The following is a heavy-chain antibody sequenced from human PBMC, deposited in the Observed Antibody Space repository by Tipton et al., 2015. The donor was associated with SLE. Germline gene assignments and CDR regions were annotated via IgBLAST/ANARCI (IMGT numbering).Heavy chain of an antibody. CDR2: INYSGAT. CDR1: GGTISTYY. Sequence: TLSLTCTISGGTISTYYWSWIRQTPGKGLEWIGYINYSGATNYNPSLESRVTISADTSKNQFSLRLNSVTAADTAVYYCARRVGYSPSSWYFDLWGRGTLVTVSS. J-gene: IGHJ2*01. CDR3: ARRVGYSPSSWYFDL. V-gene: IGHV4-59*07. D-gene: IGHD1-26*01.